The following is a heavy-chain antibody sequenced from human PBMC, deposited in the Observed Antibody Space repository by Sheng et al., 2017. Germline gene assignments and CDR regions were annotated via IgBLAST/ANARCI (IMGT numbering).Heavy chain of an antibody. CDR2: INHSGST. V-gene: IGHV4-34*01. CDR1: GGSFSGYY. CDR3: ARHKYGSGSYSWFDP. Sequence: QVQLQQWGAGLLKPSETLSLTCAVYGGSFSGYYWSWIRQPPGKGLEWIGEINHSGSTNYNPSLKSRVTISVDTSKNQFSLKLSSVTAADTAVYYCARHKYGSGSYSWFDPWGQGTLVTVSS. D-gene: IGHD3-10*01. J-gene: IGHJ5*02.